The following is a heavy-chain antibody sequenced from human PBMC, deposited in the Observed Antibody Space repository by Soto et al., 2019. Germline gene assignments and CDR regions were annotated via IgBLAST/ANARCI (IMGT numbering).Heavy chain of an antibody. V-gene: IGHV3-72*01. CDR1: GFTFSDHY. J-gene: IGHJ4*02. CDR3: ARATTVTDY. CDR2: TRNKANSHTT. D-gene: IGHD4-17*01. Sequence: GGSLRLACAASGFTFSDHYMDWVRQAPGKGLEWVGRTRNKANSHTTEYAASVKGRFTISRDDSKNSLYLQMNSLKVEDTAVYYCARATTVTDYWGQGALVTVSS.